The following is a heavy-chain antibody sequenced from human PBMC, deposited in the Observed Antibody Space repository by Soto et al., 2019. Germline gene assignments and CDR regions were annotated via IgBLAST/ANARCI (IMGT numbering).Heavy chain of an antibody. CDR2: ISAYDGDT. D-gene: IGHD6-13*01. CDR1: GFTFSDYG. J-gene: IGHJ3*01. V-gene: IGHV1-18*01. Sequence: QVHLVQSGTEVKKPGASVKVSCKTSGFTFSDYGFSWVRQAPGQGLEWMGWISAYDGDTKYAQKLQARVTMTTDTSATTVYMELRSLRSDDTAVYYCARAKEQQMSHAFDFWGQGTMVTVSS. CDR3: ARAKEQQMSHAFDF.